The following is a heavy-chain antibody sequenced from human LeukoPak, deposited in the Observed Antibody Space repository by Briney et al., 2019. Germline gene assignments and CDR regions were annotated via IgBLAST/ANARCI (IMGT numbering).Heavy chain of an antibody. V-gene: IGHV3-21*01. D-gene: IGHD2-15*01. J-gene: IGHJ5*02. Sequence: GGSLRLSCAASGFTFNRYNMNWVRRAPGKGLEWVSSISTSSSYIYYADSVRGRFTISRDNAKNSLYLQMNSLRAEDTAVYSCARGADGVSSNSRGWFDPWGQGALVTVSS. CDR2: ISTSSSYI. CDR1: GFTFNRYN. CDR3: ARGADGVSSNSRGWFDP.